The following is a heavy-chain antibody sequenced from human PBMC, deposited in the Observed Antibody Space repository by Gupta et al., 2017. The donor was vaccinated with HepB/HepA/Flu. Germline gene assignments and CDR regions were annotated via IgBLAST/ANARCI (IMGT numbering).Heavy chain of an antibody. CDR3: AKDLRRANYYYGMDV. Sequence: QVQLVESGGGVVQPGRSLRLSCAASGFTFSSYGMHWVRQAPGKGLEGVAVISYDGSNKYYADSVKGRFTISRDNSKNTLYLQMNSLRAEDTAVYYCAKDLRRANYYYGMDVWGQGTTVTVSS. D-gene: IGHD4-17*01. J-gene: IGHJ6*02. CDR1: GFTFSSYG. V-gene: IGHV3-30*18. CDR2: ISYDGSNK.